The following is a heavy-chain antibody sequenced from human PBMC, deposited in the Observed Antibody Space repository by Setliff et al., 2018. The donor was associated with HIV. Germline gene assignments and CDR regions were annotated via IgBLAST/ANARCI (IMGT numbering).Heavy chain of an antibody. Sequence: GGSLRLSCAASRFDFNNYWMCWVRQAPGKGLEWVANMGQDGSEKNYVDSVKGRLTISRDNAKNSMDLQMNSLRAEDTAIYYCARKLRPGHGVDVWGQGTTVTVSS. CDR2: MGQDGSEK. D-gene: IGHD3-10*01. V-gene: IGHV3-7*01. CDR1: RFDFNNYW. CDR3: ARKLRPGHGVDV. J-gene: IGHJ6*02.